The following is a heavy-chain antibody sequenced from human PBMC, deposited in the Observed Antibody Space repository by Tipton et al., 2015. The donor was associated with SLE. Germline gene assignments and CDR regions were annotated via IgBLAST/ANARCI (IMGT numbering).Heavy chain of an antibody. CDR3: AREGGTLTSGTAFSI. Sequence: TLSLTCTVSGVSLSSGGYYWSWIRQHPGKGLEWIGYISYSGFTYYSPSLKSRLTISVDTSKNQFSLNLNSVTAADTAVYYCAREGGTLTSGTAFSIWGQETMVTVSS. D-gene: IGHD3-10*01. CDR1: GVSLSSGGYY. J-gene: IGHJ3*02. V-gene: IGHV4-31*03. CDR2: ISYSGFT.